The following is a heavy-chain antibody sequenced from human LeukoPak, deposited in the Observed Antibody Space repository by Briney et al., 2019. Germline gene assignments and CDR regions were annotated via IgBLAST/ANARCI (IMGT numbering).Heavy chain of an antibody. CDR3: AKVAVAGPGTYYYYGMDV. Sequence: GGSLKLSCVASGFTFSSYAMSWVRQAPGKGLEWVSAISGSGGSTYYADSVKGRSTISRDNSKNTLYLQMNSLRAEDTAVYYCAKVAVAGPGTYYYYGMDVWGQGTTVTVSS. CDR2: ISGSGGST. CDR1: GFTFSSYA. J-gene: IGHJ6*02. D-gene: IGHD6-19*01. V-gene: IGHV3-23*01.